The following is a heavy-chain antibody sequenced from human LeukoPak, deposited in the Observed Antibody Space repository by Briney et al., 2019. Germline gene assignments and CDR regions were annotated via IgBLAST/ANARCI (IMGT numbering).Heavy chain of an antibody. J-gene: IGHJ4*02. CDR3: ARDGGFSSSWWGVFDY. Sequence: GGSLRLSCAASGFTFSSYAMHWVRQAPGKGLEYVSAISSNGGSTYYANSVKGRLTISRDNSKNTLYLQMGSLRAEDMAVYYCARDGGFSSSWWGVFDYWGQGTLATVSS. V-gene: IGHV3-64*01. D-gene: IGHD6-13*01. CDR2: ISSNGGST. CDR1: GFTFSSYA.